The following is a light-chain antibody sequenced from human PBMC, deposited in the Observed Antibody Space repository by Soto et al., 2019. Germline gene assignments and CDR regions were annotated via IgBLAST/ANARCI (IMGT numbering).Light chain of an antibody. CDR2: GAS. J-gene: IGKJ2*01. V-gene: IGKV3-15*01. CDR1: QSVGSN. Sequence: EIVMTQSPATLSVSPGERASLSCRASQSVGSNLAWYQQTAGQAPRLLIYGASTRATGIPARFSGSGSGTAFTRTISSLPSEDFAGYSWQQYTNWPYTFGQGTKLEIK. CDR3: QQYTNWPYT.